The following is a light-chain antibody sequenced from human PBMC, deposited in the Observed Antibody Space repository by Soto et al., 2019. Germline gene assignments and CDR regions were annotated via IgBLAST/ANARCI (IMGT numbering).Light chain of an antibody. Sequence: EIVMTQSPLSLTVTPGEPASISCKSSQSLLHSNGNTFLDWYMQKPGQSPQLLIYFGSRRAPGAPDRVSGSGSGTDFTLRISTVEADDAGIYYCMQARQTPRTFGQGTKLEI. V-gene: IGKV2-28*01. CDR1: QSLLHSNGNTF. J-gene: IGKJ1*01. CDR3: MQARQTPRT. CDR2: FGS.